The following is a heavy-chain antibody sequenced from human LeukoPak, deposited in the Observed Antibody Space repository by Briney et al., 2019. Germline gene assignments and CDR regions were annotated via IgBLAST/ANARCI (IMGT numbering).Heavy chain of an antibody. V-gene: IGHV3-74*01. CDR2: IIIDGSST. J-gene: IGHJ4*02. Sequence: PGGSLRLSCVASGFTFSSYWMHWVRQAPGKGLVWVSRIIIDGSSTSYADSVKGRFTISRDNAKNTVYLQMNSLRAEDTAVYYCARDDDWNYEDSWGQGTLVTVSS. D-gene: IGHD1-7*01. CDR1: GFTFSSYW. CDR3: ARDDDWNYEDS.